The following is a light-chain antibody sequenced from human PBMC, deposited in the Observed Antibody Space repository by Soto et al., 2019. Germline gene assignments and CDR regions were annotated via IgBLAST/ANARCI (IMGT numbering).Light chain of an antibody. CDR3: CAYANTHLV. CDR2: DGD. V-gene: IGLV2-23*01. Sequence: QSALTQPASVSGSPGQSITISCTGTSSDVGSSNLLSWYQQHPGKAPKLMIYDGDKRPSGVSSRFSASRSGNTASLTISGLQAEDEADYYCCAYANTHLVFGGGTKLTVL. CDR1: SSDVGSSNL. J-gene: IGLJ2*01.